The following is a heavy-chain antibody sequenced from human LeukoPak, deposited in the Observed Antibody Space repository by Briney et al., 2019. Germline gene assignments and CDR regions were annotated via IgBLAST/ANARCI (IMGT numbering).Heavy chain of an antibody. D-gene: IGHD5-12*01. Sequence: SETLSLTCTVSGGSISSYYWSWIRQPPGKGLEWIGYIYYSGSTNYSPTLKSRVTISVDTSKNQFSLKLSSVTAADTAVYYCARGGSRRGYSGYVDYWGQGTLVTVSS. CDR1: GGSISSYY. J-gene: IGHJ4*02. CDR3: ARGGSRRGYSGYVDY. CDR2: IYYSGST. V-gene: IGHV4-59*01.